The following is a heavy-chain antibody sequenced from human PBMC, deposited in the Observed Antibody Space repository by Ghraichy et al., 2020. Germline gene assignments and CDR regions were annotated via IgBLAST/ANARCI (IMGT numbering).Heavy chain of an antibody. Sequence: SETLSLTCAVYGGSFSGYYWSWIRQPPGKGLEWIGEINHSGSTNYNPSLKSRVTISVDTSKNQFSLKLSSVTAADTAVYYCARVAEYYDILTGYPPWGQGTMVTVSS. V-gene: IGHV4-34*01. CDR3: ARVAEYYDILTGYPP. J-gene: IGHJ3*01. CDR2: INHSGST. D-gene: IGHD3-9*01. CDR1: GGSFSGYY.